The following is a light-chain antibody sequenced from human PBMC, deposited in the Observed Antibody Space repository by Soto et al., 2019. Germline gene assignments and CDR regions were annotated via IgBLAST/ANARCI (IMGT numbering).Light chain of an antibody. CDR3: QQYNSYPWT. J-gene: IGKJ1*01. CDR1: QFISSW. Sequence: DIQMTQSPSTLSASVGDRVTITCRASQFISSWLAWYQQKPEKVPKLLIFHASNLESGVPSRFSGSGSGTEFTLTISSLQPDDFATYYCQQYNSYPWTFGQGTKVEI. V-gene: IGKV1-5*01. CDR2: HAS.